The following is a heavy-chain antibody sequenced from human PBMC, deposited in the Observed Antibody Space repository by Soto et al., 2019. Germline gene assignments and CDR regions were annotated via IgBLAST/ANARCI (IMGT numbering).Heavy chain of an antibody. V-gene: IGHV4-39*01. J-gene: IGHJ4*02. Sequence: SETLSLTCTVSGGSISSSSYYWGWIRQPPGKGLEWIGSIYYSGSTYYNPSLKSRVTISVDTSKNQFSLKLSSVTAADTAVYYCARLNDYIWGSYRYYFDYWGQGTLVTVSS. CDR1: GGSISSSSYY. CDR2: IYYSGST. CDR3: ARLNDYIWGSYRYYFDY. D-gene: IGHD3-16*02.